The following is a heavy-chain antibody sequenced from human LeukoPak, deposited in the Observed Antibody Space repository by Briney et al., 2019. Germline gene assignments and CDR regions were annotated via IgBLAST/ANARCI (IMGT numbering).Heavy chain of an antibody. D-gene: IGHD1-1*01. CDR3: VKEVPVSTIYD. J-gene: IGHJ4*02. Sequence: GGSLRLSCVASGFIVSTNYMSWVRQAPGKGLEWVAVIFRGDGTYHADSVKGRFTISSDASKNTVYLHMNSLTAEDTAIYYCVKEVPVSTIYDWGQGVLVTVSS. CDR1: GFIVSTNY. CDR2: IFRGDGT. V-gene: IGHV3-66*01.